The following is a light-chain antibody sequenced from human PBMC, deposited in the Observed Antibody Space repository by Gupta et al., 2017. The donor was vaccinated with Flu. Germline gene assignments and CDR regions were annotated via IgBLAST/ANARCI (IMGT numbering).Light chain of an antibody. V-gene: IGLV2-14*01. CDR2: EVN. CDR1: SSDIGAYIF. Sequence: QSALTPPASLSRSPGQSIPFPCTVTSSDIGAYIFVSWYQQHPGKAPKLMIYEVNNRPSGVSNRFSGSKSGTTASLTICGLQAEDEADYYCSSYSTGSTLVVFGGGTKLTVL. J-gene: IGLJ2*01. CDR3: SSYSTGSTLVV.